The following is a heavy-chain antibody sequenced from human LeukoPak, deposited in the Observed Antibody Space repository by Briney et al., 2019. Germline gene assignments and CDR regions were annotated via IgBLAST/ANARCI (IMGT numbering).Heavy chain of an antibody. V-gene: IGHV3-23*01. CDR2: LVGSGFTI. D-gene: IGHD5-24*01. CDR3: ARGATEIDY. J-gene: IGHJ4*02. CDR1: GFALRSFA. Sequence: PVGSPRLFRAASGFALRSFAMGSGSHAPGEGVEWVSTLVGSGFTIYYSDSVKGRFTISRDNSKNTVYLLMNSLRAEDTAVYYCARGATEIDYWGQGTLVTVSS.